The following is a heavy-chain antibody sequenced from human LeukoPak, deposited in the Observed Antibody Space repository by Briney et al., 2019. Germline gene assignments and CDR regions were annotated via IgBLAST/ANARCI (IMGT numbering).Heavy chain of an antibody. V-gene: IGHV4-39*01. CDR2: IYYSGST. J-gene: IGHJ3*02. CDR3: ARTRGYSGYVDAFDI. CDR1: GGSMSSGSSY. D-gene: IGHD5-12*01. Sequence: SETLSLTCTVSGGSMSSGSSYWGWIRQPPGKGLEWIGTIYYSGSTYYNPPLKSRVTISADTSKNQFSLKLSSVTAADTAVYYCARTRGYSGYVDAFDIWGQGTMVTVFS.